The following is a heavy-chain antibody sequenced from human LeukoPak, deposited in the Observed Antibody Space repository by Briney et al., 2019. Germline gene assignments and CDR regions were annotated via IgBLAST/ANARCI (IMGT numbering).Heavy chain of an antibody. CDR1: GYTFTGYY. J-gene: IGHJ4*02. CDR2: INPNSGGT. D-gene: IGHD2-2*01. V-gene: IGHV1-2*02. CDR3: ARLSSTSCCNDY. Sequence: ASVKVSCKASGYTFTGYYMHWVRQAPGQGLEWMGWINPNSGGTNYAQKFQGRVTMTRDTSISTAYMELSRLRSDDTAVYYCARLSSTSCCNDYWGEGTLVTVCS.